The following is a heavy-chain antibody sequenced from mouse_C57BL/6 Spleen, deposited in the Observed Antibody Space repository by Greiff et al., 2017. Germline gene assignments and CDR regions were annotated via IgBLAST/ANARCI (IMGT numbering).Heavy chain of an antibody. D-gene: IGHD1-1*01. Sequence: QVQLKQSGAELVRPGTSVKLSCKASGYTFTSYWMHWVKQRPGQGLAWIGVIDPSDSYTNSNQKFKGKATLTVDPSSSTAYMQLSSLTSEDSAVYYCARRTRDYYGSSSYYCDYWGQGTTRTVSS. CDR2: IDPSDSYT. CDR3: ARRTRDYYGSSSYYCDY. CDR1: GYTFTSYW. J-gene: IGHJ2*01. V-gene: IGHV1-59*01.